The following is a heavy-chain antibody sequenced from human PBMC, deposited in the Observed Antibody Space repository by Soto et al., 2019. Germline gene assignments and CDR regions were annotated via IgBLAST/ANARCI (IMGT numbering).Heavy chain of an antibody. CDR2: IYYSGST. D-gene: IGHD6-13*01. CDR3: ARRGGGSSWYGWFDP. CDR1: GGSISSGGYY. Sequence: PSETLSLTCTVSGGSISSGGYYWSWIRQHPGKGLEWIGYIYYSGSTYYNPSLKSRVTISVDTSKNQFSLKLSSVTAADTAVYYCARRGGGSSWYGWFDPWGQGTLVTVSS. J-gene: IGHJ5*02. V-gene: IGHV4-31*03.